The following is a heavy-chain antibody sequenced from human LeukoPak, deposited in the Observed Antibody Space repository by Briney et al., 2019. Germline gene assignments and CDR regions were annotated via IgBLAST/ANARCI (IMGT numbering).Heavy chain of an antibody. D-gene: IGHD6-13*01. J-gene: IGHJ4*02. V-gene: IGHV3-74*01. Sequence: GGSLRLSCAASGFSFSGHWMHWARQLPGKGLVWVSRISPTGSTTSYADSVKGRFTVSRGNAKNTLYLQVNNLRAEDTAVYYCARGPSSNWSGLDFWGQGTLLTVSS. CDR1: GFSFSGHW. CDR3: ARGPSSNWSGLDF. CDR2: ISPTGSTT.